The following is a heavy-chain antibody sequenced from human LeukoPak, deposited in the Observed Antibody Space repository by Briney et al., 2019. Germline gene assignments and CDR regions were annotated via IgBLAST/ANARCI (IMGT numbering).Heavy chain of an antibody. J-gene: IGHJ6*03. CDR3: ARLHYGGNYGYYYYYMDV. CDR1: GGSISSSSYY. Sequence: SETLSLTCTVSGGSISSSSYYWGWIRQPPGKGLEWIGSIYYTGSTYYNPSLKSRVSISVDTSKNQFSLKVSSVTAADTAVYYCARLHYGGNYGYYYYYMDVWGKGTMVTISS. CDR2: IYYTGST. D-gene: IGHD4-23*01. V-gene: IGHV4-39*01.